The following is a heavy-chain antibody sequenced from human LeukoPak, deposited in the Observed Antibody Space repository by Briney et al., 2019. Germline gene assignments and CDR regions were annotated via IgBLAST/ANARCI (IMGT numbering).Heavy chain of an antibody. CDR1: GYSFTSYW. CDR2: IYPGDSDT. V-gene: IGHV5-51*01. CDR3: ARQEESYGAPDAFDI. J-gene: IGHJ3*02. Sequence: GESLKISCKGSGYSFTSYWIGWVRQMPGKGLEWMGNIYPGDSDTRYSPSFQGQVTISADKSISTAYLQWSSLKASDTAMYYCARQEESYGAPDAFDIWGQGTMVTVSS. D-gene: IGHD4-17*01.